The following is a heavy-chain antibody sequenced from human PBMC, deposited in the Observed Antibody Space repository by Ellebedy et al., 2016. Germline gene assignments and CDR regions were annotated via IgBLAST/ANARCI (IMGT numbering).Heavy chain of an antibody. V-gene: IGHV3-23*01. CDR2: IIGSGDTT. CDR3: AKSESDYFGSGRENFAC. CDR1: GFPFSNFA. Sequence: GESLKISXTASGFPFSNFALNWVRQAPGQGLEWVAGIIGSGDTTYYADSVRGRFTIIRDNSKTTRFLAMNSLRDEDTAKYYCAKSESDYFGSGRENFACWGQGTVVTVSS. J-gene: IGHJ4*02. D-gene: IGHD3-10*01.